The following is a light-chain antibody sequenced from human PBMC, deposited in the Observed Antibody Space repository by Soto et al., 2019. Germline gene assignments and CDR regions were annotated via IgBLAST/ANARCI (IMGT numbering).Light chain of an antibody. CDR1: RSVSGSY. J-gene: IGKJ5*01. CDR2: GAS. Sequence: ESVLTQSPGTLSLSPGERATLSCRASRSVSGSYLAWYQQKPGQAPRLLIYGASSRATGIPDRFSGSGSGTDFTLTISRLEPEDFAVYYCQQYGSSPPITFGQGTRLEIK. V-gene: IGKV3-20*01. CDR3: QQYGSSPPIT.